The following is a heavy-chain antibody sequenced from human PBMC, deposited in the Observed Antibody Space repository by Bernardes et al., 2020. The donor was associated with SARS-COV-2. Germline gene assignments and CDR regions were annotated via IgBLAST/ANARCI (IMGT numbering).Heavy chain of an antibody. J-gene: IGHJ6*02. CDR3: ARDLTGTGERYYYYGMDV. Sequence: KVSCKASGYTFTGYYMRWVRQAPGQGLEWMGWINPNSGGTNYAQKFQGWVTMTRDTSISTAYMELSRLRTDDTAVYYCARDLTGTGERYYYYGMDVWGQGTTVTVSS. CDR1: GYTFTGYY. V-gene: IGHV1-2*04. CDR2: INPNSGGT. D-gene: IGHD1-7*01.